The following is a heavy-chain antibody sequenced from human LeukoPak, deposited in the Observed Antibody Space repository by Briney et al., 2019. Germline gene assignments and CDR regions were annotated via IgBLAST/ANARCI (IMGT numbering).Heavy chain of an antibody. Sequence: SETLSLTCSVSGGSISSSSYYWGWIRQPPGKGLEWIGSVHYSGTTYYNTSLKSPVTISIDASKNQSALKLSSVTAADTAVYYCARHFDYWGQGIMVTVSS. CDR1: GGSISSSSYY. V-gene: IGHV4-39*01. CDR3: ARHFDY. CDR2: VHYSGTT. J-gene: IGHJ4*02.